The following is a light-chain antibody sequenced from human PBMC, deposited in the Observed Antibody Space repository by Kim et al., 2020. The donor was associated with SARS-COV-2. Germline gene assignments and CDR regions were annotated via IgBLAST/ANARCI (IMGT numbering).Light chain of an antibody. CDR3: QQRYIWPPIT. CDR2: DVS. J-gene: IGKJ5*01. V-gene: IGKV3-11*01. Sequence: EIVLTQSPATLSLSPGERATLSCRASQSVSSYLAWYQQKPGQAPRLLIYDVSNRATGIPARFSGSGSGTDFTLTISSLEPEDFAIYYCQQRYIWPPITFGQGTRLEIK. CDR1: QSVSSY.